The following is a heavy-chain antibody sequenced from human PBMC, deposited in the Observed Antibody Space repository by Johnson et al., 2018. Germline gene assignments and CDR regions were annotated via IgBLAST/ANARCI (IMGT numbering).Heavy chain of an antibody. Sequence: QVQLVQSGGGVVQPGRSLRLSCAASGFTFSSYGMHWVRQAPGKGLEWVAVIWHDGNNKYYADSVKGRFTIPRDNSKNTRYLQLNSLRAEERAVYYWARGRKKWKHNRKYGMDVWGQGTTVTVSS. J-gene: IGHJ6*02. CDR2: IWHDGNNK. D-gene: IGHD5-18*01. CDR3: ARGRKKWKHNRKYGMDV. CDR1: GFTFSSYG. V-gene: IGHV3-33*01.